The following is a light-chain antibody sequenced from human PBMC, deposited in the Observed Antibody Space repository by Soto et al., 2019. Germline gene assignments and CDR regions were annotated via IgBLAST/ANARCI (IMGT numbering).Light chain of an antibody. CDR1: ASDIGSYNF. CDR3: TSFAGSDKLI. Sequence: QSVLTQPPSASGSPGQSATISCTGGASDIGSYNFVSWYQQYPGKAPKLMIYEVYKRPSGVPDRFSASKSGNTASLTVSGLQAEDEADYFCTSFAGSDKLIFGGGTKLTVL. J-gene: IGLJ2*01. V-gene: IGLV2-8*01. CDR2: EVY.